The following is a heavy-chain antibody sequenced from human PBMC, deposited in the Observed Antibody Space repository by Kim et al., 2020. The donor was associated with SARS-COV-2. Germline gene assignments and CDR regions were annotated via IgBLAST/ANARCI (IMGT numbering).Heavy chain of an antibody. J-gene: IGHJ5*02. Sequence: SETLSLTCTVSGCSISSSSYYWGWIRQPPGKGLEWIGSIYYSGSTYYNPSLKSRVTISVDTSKNQFSLKLSSVTAADTAVYYCARFYDSSGYYPNWFDPWGQGTLVTVSS. D-gene: IGHD3-22*01. CDR3: ARFYDSSGYYPNWFDP. CDR1: GCSISSSSYY. CDR2: IYYSGST. V-gene: IGHV4-39*01.